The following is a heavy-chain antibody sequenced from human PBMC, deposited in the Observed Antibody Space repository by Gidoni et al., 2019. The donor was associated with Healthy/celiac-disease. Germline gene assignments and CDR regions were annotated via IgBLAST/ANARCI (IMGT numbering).Heavy chain of an antibody. J-gene: IGHJ4*02. CDR1: GGTFSSYA. Sequence: QVQLVQSGAEVKKPGSSVKVSCKASGGTFSSYAISWVRQAPGQGLEWMGGIIPIFGTANYAQKFQGRVTITADESTSTAYMELSSLRSEDTAVYYCARHGGDSSSWRGVYYFDYWGQGTLVTVSS. V-gene: IGHV1-69*01. CDR3: ARHGGDSSSWRGVYYFDY. D-gene: IGHD6-13*01. CDR2: IIPIFGTA.